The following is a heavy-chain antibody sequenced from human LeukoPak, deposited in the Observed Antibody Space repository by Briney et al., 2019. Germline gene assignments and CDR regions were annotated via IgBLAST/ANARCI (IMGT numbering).Heavy chain of an antibody. CDR3: AADTPKYYYDSYGMDV. CDR1: GGTFSSYA. V-gene: IGHV1-69*04. CDR2: IIPILGIA. D-gene: IGHD3-22*01. J-gene: IGHJ6*02. Sequence: ASVKVSCKASGGTFSSYAISWVRQAPGQGLEWMARIIPILGIANYAQKFQERVTITRDMSTSTAYMELSSLRSEDTAVYYCAADTPKYYYDSYGMDVWGQGTTVTVSS.